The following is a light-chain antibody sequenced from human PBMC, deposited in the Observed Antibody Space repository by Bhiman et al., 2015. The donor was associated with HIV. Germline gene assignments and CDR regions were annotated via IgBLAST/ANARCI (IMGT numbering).Light chain of an antibody. V-gene: IGLV2-14*03. CDR2: DVS. Sequence: QSALTQPASVSGSPGQSITISCTGTGSDVGGYNHVSWYQQHPGKAPKLMIYDVSNRPSGISSRFSGSKSGNTASLTISGLQAEDEAHYFCSSYGGSATLDVVFGGGTKLTVL. J-gene: IGLJ2*01. CDR1: GSDVGGYNH. CDR3: SSYGGSATLDVV.